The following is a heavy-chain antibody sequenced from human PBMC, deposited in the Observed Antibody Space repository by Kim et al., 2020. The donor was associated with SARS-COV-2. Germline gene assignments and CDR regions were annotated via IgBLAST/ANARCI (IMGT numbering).Heavy chain of an antibody. CDR3: ARYGYDTNGYYPY. J-gene: IGHJ1*01. D-gene: IGHD3-22*01. CDR2: IFHSGGT. Sequence: SETLSLTCDVSGDSISNVNWWAWVRQPPGKGLEWIGEIFHSGGTNYSPSLRSRVTISLDTSKNQFSLKLISVTAADTAVYYCARYGYDTNGYYPYWGQGILVTVSS. V-gene: IGHV4-4*02. CDR1: GDSISNVNW.